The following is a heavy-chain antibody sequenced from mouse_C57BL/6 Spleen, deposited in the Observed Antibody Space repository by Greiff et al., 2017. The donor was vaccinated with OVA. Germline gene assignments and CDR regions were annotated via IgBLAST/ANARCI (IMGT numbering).Heavy chain of an antibody. CDR3: YDYLFAY. D-gene: IGHD2-4*01. V-gene: IGHV1-26*01. CDR1: GYTFTDYY. J-gene: IGHJ3*01. Sequence: EVKLQQSGPELVKPGASVKISCKASGYTFTDYYMNWVKQSHGKSLEWIGDINPNNGGTSYNQKFKGKATLTVDKSSSTAYMELRSLTSEDSAVYYCYDYLFAYWGQGTLVTVSA. CDR2: INPNNGGT.